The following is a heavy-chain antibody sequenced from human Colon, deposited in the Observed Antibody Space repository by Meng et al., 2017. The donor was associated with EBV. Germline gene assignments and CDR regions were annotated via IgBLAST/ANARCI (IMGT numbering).Heavy chain of an antibody. CDR1: GGSISSGDYY. CDR2: IYHSGRT. CDR3: TTLYGDSIS. D-gene: IGHD4-17*01. Sequence: QVQLQESGPGLVKPSQXLSPTCTVSGGSISSGDYYWCWIRQPPGKGLEWIGEIYHSGRTNYNPSVKSRVSMSVDKSQNHFSLRLSSVTAADTAVYYCTTLYGDSISGGQGTLGTVSS. J-gene: IGHJ4*02. V-gene: IGHV4-30-4*01.